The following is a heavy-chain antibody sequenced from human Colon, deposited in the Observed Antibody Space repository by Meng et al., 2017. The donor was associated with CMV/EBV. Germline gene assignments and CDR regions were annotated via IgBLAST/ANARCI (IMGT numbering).Heavy chain of an antibody. V-gene: IGHV3-30*04. CDR2: IPFDGNNE. CDR1: GFTFTNYA. J-gene: IGHJ5*02. D-gene: IGHD2-21*01. CDR3: FMGHYSGA. Sequence: GESLKISCAASGFTFTNYAMHWVRQPPGKGLEWVAVIPFDGNNEHYADSVKGRFTISRDNAKDSLYLKMNSLRGEDTAVYYCFMGHYSGAWGQGTLVTVSS.